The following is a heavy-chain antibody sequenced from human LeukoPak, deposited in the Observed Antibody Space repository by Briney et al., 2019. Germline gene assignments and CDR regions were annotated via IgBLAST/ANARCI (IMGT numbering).Heavy chain of an antibody. V-gene: IGHV3-49*03. CDR3: TRRVGYIDYWYFDL. J-gene: IGHJ2*01. CDR2: IRSKAYGGTT. Sequence: PGGSLRLSCTASGFTFGDYAMSWFRQAPGKGLEWVGFIRSKAYGGTTEYAASVKGRFTISRDDSKSIAYLQMNSLKTEDTAAYYCTRRVGYIDYWYFDLWGRGTLVTVSS. D-gene: IGHD1-26*01. CDR1: GFTFGDYA.